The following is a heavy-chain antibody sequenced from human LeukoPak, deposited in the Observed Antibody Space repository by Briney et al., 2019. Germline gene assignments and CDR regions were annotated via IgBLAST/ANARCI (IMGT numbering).Heavy chain of an antibody. CDR1: GGSISGSSYY. Sequence: SETLSLTCTVSGGSISGSSYYWGWIRQPPGRGLEWIGSIYYSGSTYYNPSLKSRVTISVDTSKNQFSLKLSSVTAADTAVYYCARLDRGYYYYGMDVWGQGTTVTVSS. CDR2: IYYSGST. V-gene: IGHV4-39*01. D-gene: IGHD3-10*01. CDR3: ARLDRGYYYYGMDV. J-gene: IGHJ6*02.